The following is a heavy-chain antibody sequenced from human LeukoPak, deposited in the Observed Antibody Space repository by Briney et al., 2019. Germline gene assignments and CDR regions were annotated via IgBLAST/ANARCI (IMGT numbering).Heavy chain of an antibody. D-gene: IGHD5-24*01. Sequence: GGSLRLSCAASGFTFSSYTMHWIRQAPGKGLEWVSSISGSNSYIFYADSVKGRFTVSRDNAKDSLYLQMNSLRAEDTAVYYCAKDIGDGYNVGWGQGTLVTVSS. J-gene: IGHJ4*02. CDR3: AKDIGDGYNVG. CDR1: GFTFSSYT. CDR2: ISGSNSYI. V-gene: IGHV3-21*04.